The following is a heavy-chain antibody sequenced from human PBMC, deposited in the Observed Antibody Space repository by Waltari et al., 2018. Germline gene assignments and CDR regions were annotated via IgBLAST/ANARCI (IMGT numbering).Heavy chain of an antibody. CDR3: ASTLRGIGRVLSY. V-gene: IGHV4-34*01. Sequence: QVQLQQWGAGLLKPSETLSLTCAVYGGSFSGYYWSWIRQPPGKALEWIGEINHRGSTNYNPSRKSRVTISVDTSKNQFSLKLSSVTAADTAVYYCASTLRGIGRVLSYWGQGTLVTVSS. J-gene: IGHJ4*02. CDR1: GGSFSGYY. D-gene: IGHD2-21*01. CDR2: INHRGST.